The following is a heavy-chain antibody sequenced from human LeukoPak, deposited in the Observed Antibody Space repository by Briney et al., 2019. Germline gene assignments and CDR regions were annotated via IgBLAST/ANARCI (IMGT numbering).Heavy chain of an antibody. CDR2: IYHSGST. V-gene: IGHV4-38-2*02. Sequence: SETLSLTCTVSGYSISSGYYWGWIRQPPGKGLERIGSIYHSGSTYYNPSLKSRVTISVDTSKNQFSLKLSSVTAADTAVYYCARGKLAGIFDDWGQGTLVTVSS. CDR3: ARGKLAGIFDD. CDR1: GYSISSGYY. J-gene: IGHJ4*02. D-gene: IGHD6-19*01.